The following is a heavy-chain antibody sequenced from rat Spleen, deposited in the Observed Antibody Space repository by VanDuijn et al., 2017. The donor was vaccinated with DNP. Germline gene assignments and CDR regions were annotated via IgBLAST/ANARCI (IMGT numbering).Heavy chain of an antibody. CDR2: IWDNGNT. CDR1: GFSLTSYH. Sequence: QVQLKESGPGLVQPSQTLSLTCTVSGFSLTSYHVHWVRQPPGKGLEWMGVIWDNGNTNSNSALKSRLSISRDTSKSQVFLTMNSLQTEDTAIYFCTRGYGLWGQGVMVTVSS. V-gene: IGHV2-13*01. CDR3: TRGYGL. J-gene: IGHJ2*01. D-gene: IGHD2-2*01.